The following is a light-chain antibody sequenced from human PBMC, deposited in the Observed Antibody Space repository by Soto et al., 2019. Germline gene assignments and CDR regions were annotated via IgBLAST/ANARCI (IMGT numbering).Light chain of an antibody. CDR1: QSVGSS. CDR2: DAS. Sequence: EIVLTQSPATLSLSPGDRATLSCRASQSVGSSLAWYQQKPGQAPRLLIYDASNRATGIPARFSGSGSGTDFTLTISSLAPGDFAVYYCQQRSNWPPLLTFGGGTTVEIK. J-gene: IGKJ4*01. CDR3: QQRSNWPPLLT. V-gene: IGKV3-11*01.